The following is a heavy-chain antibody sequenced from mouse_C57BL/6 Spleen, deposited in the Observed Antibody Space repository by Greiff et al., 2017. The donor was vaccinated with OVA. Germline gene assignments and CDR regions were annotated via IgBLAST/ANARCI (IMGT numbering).Heavy chain of an antibody. CDR2: INPGSGGT. CDR3: AREGDDRGYVDV. CDR1: GYAFTNYL. V-gene: IGHV1-54*01. J-gene: IGHJ1*03. Sequence: VQLQQSGAELVRPGTSVKVSCKASGYAFTNYLIEWVKQRPGQGLEWIGVINPGSGGTNYNEKFKGKATLTADKSSSTAYMQLSSLTSEDSAVYFCAREGDDRGYVDVWGTGTTVTVSS. D-gene: IGHD2-12*01.